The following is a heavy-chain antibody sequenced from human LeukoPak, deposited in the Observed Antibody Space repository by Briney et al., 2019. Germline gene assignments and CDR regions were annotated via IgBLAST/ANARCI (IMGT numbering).Heavy chain of an antibody. Sequence: GGSLRLSCAASGFTFSAYAMHWVRQAPGKGLDWAAFIRYDGFNEYYADSVKGRFTISRDNSKNTVYLQMNSLRAEDTAVYYCAKNLGHYDSSGFLFDYWGQGALVTVSS. CDR1: GFTFSAYA. V-gene: IGHV3-30*02. D-gene: IGHD3-22*01. CDR2: IRYDGFNE. CDR3: AKNLGHYDSSGFLFDY. J-gene: IGHJ4*02.